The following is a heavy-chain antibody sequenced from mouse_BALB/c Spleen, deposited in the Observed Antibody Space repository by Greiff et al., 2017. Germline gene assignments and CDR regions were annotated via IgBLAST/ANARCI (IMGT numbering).Heavy chain of an antibody. CDR3: AREGHYYGSPYYAMDY. CDR1: GFSLTSYG. V-gene: IGHV2-9*02. CDR2: IWAGGST. J-gene: IGHJ4*01. Sequence: VQGVESGPGLVAPSQSLSITCTVSGFSLTSYGVHWVRQPPGKGLEWLGVIWAGGSTNYNSALMSRLSISKDNSKSQVFLKMNSLQTDDTAMYYCAREGHYYGSPYYAMDYWGQGTSVTVSS. D-gene: IGHD1-1*01.